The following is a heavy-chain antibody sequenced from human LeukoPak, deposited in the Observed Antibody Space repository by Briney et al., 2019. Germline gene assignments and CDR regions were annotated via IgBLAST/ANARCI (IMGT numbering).Heavy chain of an antibody. V-gene: IGHV3-23*01. J-gene: IGHJ4*02. CDR2: ISSGGGST. Sequence: GGSLRLSCAASGFPFSSYAMTWVRQAPGKGLEWVSTISSGGGSTYYADSVKGRFTISRDNSKSTLNLQMNSLRAEDTAVYYCAKEGNDFRNLDYWGQGTLVTVSS. CDR3: AKEGNDFRNLDY. D-gene: IGHD3-3*01. CDR1: GFPFSSYA.